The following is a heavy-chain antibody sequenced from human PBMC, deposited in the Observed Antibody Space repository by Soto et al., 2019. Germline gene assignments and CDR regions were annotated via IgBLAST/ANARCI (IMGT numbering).Heavy chain of an antibody. J-gene: IGHJ6*02. CDR3: AREAPAPYYYSGMDV. Sequence: QVQLVQSGGEVKKPGASVKVSCKTSGYSFTTYGISWVRQTPGQGLEWMGWISAYNGNTNYAQKLQGRVTMTTDTSTSTASMELRSLRSDATAVYYCAREAPAPYYYSGMDVWGQGSTVTVSS. V-gene: IGHV1-18*01. CDR2: ISAYNGNT. CDR1: GYSFTTYG. D-gene: IGHD6-6*01.